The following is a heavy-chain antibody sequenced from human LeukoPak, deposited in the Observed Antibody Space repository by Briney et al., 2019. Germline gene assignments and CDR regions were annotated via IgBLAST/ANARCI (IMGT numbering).Heavy chain of an antibody. J-gene: IGHJ4*02. CDR3: ARGIIGGGDY. Sequence: GGSLRLSCAASGFTFSSYEFNWVRQAPGKGLEWVSYISSSGRTIFYADSVKGRFTISRDNAKNTLYLQMNSLRVEDTAVYYCARGIIGGGDYWGQGTLVTVSS. V-gene: IGHV3-48*03. CDR2: ISSSGRTI. D-gene: IGHD3-16*01. CDR1: GFTFSSYE.